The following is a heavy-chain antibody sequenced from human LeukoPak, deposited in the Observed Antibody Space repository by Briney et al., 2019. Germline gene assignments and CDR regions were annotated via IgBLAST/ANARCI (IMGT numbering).Heavy chain of an antibody. CDR1: GFTFSSYA. CDR2: ISGSGGRT. Sequence: GGSLRLSCAASGFTFSSYAMSWVRQAPGKGLEWVSAISGSGGRTYYADSVKGRFTISRDNSKNTLYLQMNSLTAEDTAVYYCAKVWDSSGYYYAVFDYWGQGTLVTVSS. V-gene: IGHV3-23*01. J-gene: IGHJ4*02. CDR3: AKVWDSSGYYYAVFDY. D-gene: IGHD3-22*01.